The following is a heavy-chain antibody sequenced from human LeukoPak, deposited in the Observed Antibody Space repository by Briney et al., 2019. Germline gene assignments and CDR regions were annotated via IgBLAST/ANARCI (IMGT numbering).Heavy chain of an antibody. CDR3: ARYYYDSSGYYWAPPDY. V-gene: IGHV3-23*01. J-gene: IGHJ4*02. CDR1: GFTFSSYA. Sequence: GGSLRLSCAASGFTFSSYAMSWVRQAPGEGLEWVSAITGSGGTTYYADSVKGRFTISRDNSKNMLYLQMNSLRAEDTAVYYCARYYYDSSGYYWAPPDYWGQGTLVTVSS. CDR2: ITGSGGTT. D-gene: IGHD3-22*01.